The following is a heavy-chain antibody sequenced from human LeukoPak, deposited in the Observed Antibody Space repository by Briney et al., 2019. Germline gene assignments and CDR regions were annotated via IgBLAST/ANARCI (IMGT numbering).Heavy chain of an antibody. CDR2: IGPTGTDR. J-gene: IGHJ4*02. V-gene: IGHV3-21*01. CDR1: GFTFSSCG. Sequence: SGGSLRLSCAASGFTFSSCGFNWVRQASGKGLEWVSSIGPTGTDRYYADSDRGRFTISRDNAKNSMYLQMDSLRDEDTAVYYCATETIGRHYDYWGQGTLLTVSS. CDR3: ATETIGRHYDY. D-gene: IGHD1-14*01.